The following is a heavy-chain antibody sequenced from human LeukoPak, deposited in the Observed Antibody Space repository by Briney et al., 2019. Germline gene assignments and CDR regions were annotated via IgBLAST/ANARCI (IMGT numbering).Heavy chain of an antibody. CDR2: IYYSGST. V-gene: IGHV4-59*01. D-gene: IGHD5-24*01. Sequence: SETLSLTCTVSGGSISSYYRSWIRQSPGKGLEWIGYIYYSGSTNYSPSLKSRVTISVDSSKNQFSLKLSSVTAADTAVYYCAREGRDGYKFDYWGQGTLVTVSS. CDR1: GGSISSYY. CDR3: AREGRDGYKFDY. J-gene: IGHJ4*02.